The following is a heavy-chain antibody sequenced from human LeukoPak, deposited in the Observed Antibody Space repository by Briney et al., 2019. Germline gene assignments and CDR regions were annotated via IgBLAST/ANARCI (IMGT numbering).Heavy chain of an antibody. Sequence: SETLSLTCAVYGGSFSGYYWSWIRQPPGKGLEWIGEINHSGSTNYDPSLKSRVTISVDTSKNQFSLKLSSVTAADTAVYYCARDDYYGSVFDYWGQGTLVTVSS. CDR2: INHSGST. CDR1: GGSFSGYY. J-gene: IGHJ4*02. D-gene: IGHD3-10*01. CDR3: ARDDYYGSVFDY. V-gene: IGHV4-34*01.